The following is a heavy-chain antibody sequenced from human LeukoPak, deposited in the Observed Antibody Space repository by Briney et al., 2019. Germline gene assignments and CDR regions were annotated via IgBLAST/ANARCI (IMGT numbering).Heavy chain of an antibody. J-gene: IGHJ4*02. CDR3: AKDSWYYYDSSGYDYFDY. CDR1: GFTFSDHA. CDR2: INGNGGGS. Sequence: GGSLRLSCAASGFTFSDHAMSWVRQAPAKGLEWVSSINGNGGGSYYIDSVKGRFTVSRDNSKNTLYLQMNSLRAEDTAVYYCAKDSWYYYDSSGYDYFDYWGQGTLVTVSS. D-gene: IGHD3-22*01. V-gene: IGHV3-23*01.